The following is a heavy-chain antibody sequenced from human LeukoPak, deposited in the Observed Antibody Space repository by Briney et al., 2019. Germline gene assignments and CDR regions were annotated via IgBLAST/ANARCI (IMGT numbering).Heavy chain of an antibody. V-gene: IGHV3-23*01. CDR2: NSGDGANT. D-gene: IGHD3-16*02. J-gene: IGHJ4*02. CDR1: GFTFSRYA. Sequence: GRSLRLSCAASGFTFSRYAMSWVRQAPGKGLEWVSDNSGDGANTYCADSVKGRFTMSRDNSKNTLYLQMNSLRAEDTAVYFCAKTVSGSHSYQGGDYWGQGTLVFVSS. CDR3: AKTVSGSHSYQGGDY.